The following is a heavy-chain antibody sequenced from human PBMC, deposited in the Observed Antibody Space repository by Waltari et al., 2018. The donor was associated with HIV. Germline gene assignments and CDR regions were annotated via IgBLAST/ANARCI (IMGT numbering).Heavy chain of an antibody. J-gene: IGHJ6*02. CDR1: GFTFSGSA. CDR2: IRSKANSYAT. D-gene: IGHD3-10*01. CDR3: TSPNYYGSGSYYSNGMDV. V-gene: IGHV3-73*01. Sequence: KLSCAASGFTFSGSAMHWVRQASGKGLEWVGRIRSKANSYATAYAASVKGRFTISRDDSKNTAYLQMNSLKTEDTAVYYCTSPNYYGSGSYYSNGMDVWGQGTTVTVSS.